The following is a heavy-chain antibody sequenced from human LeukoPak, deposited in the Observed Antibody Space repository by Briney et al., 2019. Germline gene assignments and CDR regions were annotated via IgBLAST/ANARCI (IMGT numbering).Heavy chain of an antibody. J-gene: IGHJ4*02. CDR1: GYSISSGYY. Sequence: SETLSLTCTVSGYSISSGYYWGWIRQPPGKGLEWIGSIYHSGRTFYNPSLKSRVTISVDTSKNQFSLKLTSVTAADTALYFCARAAGSGLIDYWGQGILVIVSS. CDR2: IYHSGRT. CDR3: ARAAGSGLIDY. V-gene: IGHV4-38-2*02. D-gene: IGHD6-19*01.